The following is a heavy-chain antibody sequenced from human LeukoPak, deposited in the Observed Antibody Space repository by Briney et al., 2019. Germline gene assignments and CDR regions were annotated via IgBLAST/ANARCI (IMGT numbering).Heavy chain of an antibody. CDR1: GFIFSGYT. Sequence: GGSLRLSCAASGFIFSGYTMNWVRQAPGKGLEWISFISSSSNTIYYADSVKGRFTISRDNAKNSLYLQMNSLRAEDTAVYYCVRDLSGYSGYDSDYWGQGTLVTVSS. CDR2: ISSSSNTI. CDR3: VRDLSGYSGYDSDY. V-gene: IGHV3-48*04. J-gene: IGHJ4*02. D-gene: IGHD5-12*01.